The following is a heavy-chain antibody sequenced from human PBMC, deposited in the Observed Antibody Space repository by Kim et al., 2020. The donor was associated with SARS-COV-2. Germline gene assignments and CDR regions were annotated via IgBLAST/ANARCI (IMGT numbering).Heavy chain of an antibody. D-gene: IGHD3-22*01. J-gene: IGHJ6*02. CDR1: GGSISSYY. Sequence: SETLSLTCTVSGGSISSYYWSWIRQPPGKGLEWIGYIYYSGSTNYNPSLKSRVTISVDTSKNQFSLKLSSVTAADTAVYYCARLGYYYDSSGYYYDYGMDVWGQGTTVTCSS. V-gene: IGHV4-59*08. CDR3: ARLGYYYDSSGYYYDYGMDV. CDR2: IYYSGST.